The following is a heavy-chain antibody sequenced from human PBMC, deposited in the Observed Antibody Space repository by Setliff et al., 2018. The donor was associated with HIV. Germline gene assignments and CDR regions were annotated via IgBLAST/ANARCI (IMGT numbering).Heavy chain of an antibody. V-gene: IGHV3-53*01. J-gene: IGHJ4*02. CDR2: IYSGGST. CDR3: AKSGRTVWSLDY. D-gene: IGHD3-10*01. Sequence: GGSLRLSCAASGFTVSSNYMSWVRQAPGKGLECVSVIYSGGSTYYADSVKGRFTISRDNSKNTVYLLMNSLRAEDAAVYYCAKSGRTVWSLDYWGQGTLVTVSS. CDR1: GFTVSSNY.